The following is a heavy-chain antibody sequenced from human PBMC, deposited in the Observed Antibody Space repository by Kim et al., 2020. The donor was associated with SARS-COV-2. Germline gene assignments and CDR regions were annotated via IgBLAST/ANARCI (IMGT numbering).Heavy chain of an antibody. J-gene: IGHJ3*02. CDR1: GGSISSSSYY. V-gene: IGHV4-39*07. CDR2: IYYSGST. D-gene: IGHD3-9*01. CDR3: ARVRYYDILTGYFQRTNAFDI. Sequence: SETLSLTCTVSGGSISSSSYYWGWIRQPPGKGLEWIGSIYYSGSTYYNPSLKSRVTISVDTSKNQFSLKLSSVTAAYTAVYYCARVRYYDILTGYFQRTNAFDIWGQGTMVTVSS.